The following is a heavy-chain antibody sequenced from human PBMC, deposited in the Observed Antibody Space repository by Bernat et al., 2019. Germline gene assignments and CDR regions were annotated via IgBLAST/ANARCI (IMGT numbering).Heavy chain of an antibody. J-gene: IGHJ2*01. CDR1: GGSFSGYY. Sequence: QVQLQQWGAGLLKPSETLSLTCAVYGGSFSGYYWSWIRQPPGKGLEWIGSIYYSGSTYYNPSLKSRVTISVDTSKNQFSLKLSSVTAADTAVYYCASTPMLYWYFDLWGRGTLVTVSS. CDR2: IYYSGST. CDR3: ASTPMLYWYFDL. D-gene: IGHD2-15*01. V-gene: IGHV4-34*01.